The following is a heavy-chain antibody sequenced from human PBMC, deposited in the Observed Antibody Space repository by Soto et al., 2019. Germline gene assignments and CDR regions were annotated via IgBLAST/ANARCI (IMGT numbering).Heavy chain of an antibody. Sequence: QITLNESGPTVVKPAETLTLTCTFSGFSLTTSGVGVGWIRQSPGKAPEWLALIYWHDDKRYSASLKSRLTIPKDTSKNQVVLTMASVDPADTATYYCAHRILRTVFGLVTTTAIYFDFWGQGTPVVVSS. CDR3: AHRILRTVFGLVTTTAIYFDF. V-gene: IGHV2-5*01. CDR2: IYWHDDK. J-gene: IGHJ4*02. CDR1: GFSLTTSGVG. D-gene: IGHD3-3*01.